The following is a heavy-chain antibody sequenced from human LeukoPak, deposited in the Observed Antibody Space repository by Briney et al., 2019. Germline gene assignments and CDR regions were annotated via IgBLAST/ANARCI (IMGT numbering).Heavy chain of an antibody. CDR2: IDWDDDK. CDR1: GFSLSTSGMC. D-gene: IGHD3-22*01. V-gene: IGHV2-70*11. CDR3: ARIRTTSDYDSLPDAFDI. Sequence: SGPTLVNPTQTLTLTCTFSGFSLSTSGMCVSWIRQPPGKALEWLARIDWDDDKYYSTSLKTRLTISKDTSKNQVVLTMTNMDPVDTATYYCARIRTTSDYDSLPDAFDIWGQGTMVTVSS. J-gene: IGHJ3*02.